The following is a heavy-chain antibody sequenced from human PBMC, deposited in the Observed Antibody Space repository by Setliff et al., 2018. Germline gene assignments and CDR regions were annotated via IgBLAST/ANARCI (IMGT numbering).Heavy chain of an antibody. Sequence: SETLSLTCTVSGDSIRRGDYWSWIRQHPGKGLEWIGYIHHSGETFYNPSLRSRVIISVDTSKNQFSLKVTSLIAADTAVYYCARHKSNGSGSYPSLYMDVWGKGIMVTVSS. V-gene: IGHV4-31*03. CDR1: GDSIRRGDY. CDR2: IHHSGET. D-gene: IGHD3-10*01. CDR3: ARHKSNGSGSYPSLYMDV. J-gene: IGHJ6*03.